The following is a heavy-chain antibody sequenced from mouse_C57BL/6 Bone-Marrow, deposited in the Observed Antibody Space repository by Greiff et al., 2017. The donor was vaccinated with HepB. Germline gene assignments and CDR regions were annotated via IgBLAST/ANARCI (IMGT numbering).Heavy chain of an antibody. J-gene: IGHJ2*01. CDR2: IDPSDSYT. V-gene: IGHV1-59*01. CDR1: GYTFTSYW. CDR3: ARGDDYYGSSPYYFDY. Sequence: QVQLQQSGAELVRPGPSVKLSCKASGYTFTSYWMHWVKQRPGQGLEWIGVIDPSDSYTNYNQKFKGKATLTVDTSSSTAYMQLSSLTSEDSAVYYCARGDDYYGSSPYYFDYWGQGTTLTVSS. D-gene: IGHD1-1*01.